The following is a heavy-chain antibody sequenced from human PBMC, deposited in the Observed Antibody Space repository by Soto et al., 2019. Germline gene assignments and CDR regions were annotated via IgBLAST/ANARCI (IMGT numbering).Heavy chain of an antibody. J-gene: IGHJ4*02. Sequence: ASETLSLTCTVSGDSISSYSWSWIRQVAGKGLEWIGRLYTSGSTKYSPSLKSRVTMSVDASKNQFSMRLSSVTAADTAVYFCARVKATLYRHYYFDYWGQGTPVTVSS. D-gene: IGHD5-12*01. CDR1: GDSISSYS. CDR3: ARVKATLYRHYYFDY. CDR2: LYTSGST. V-gene: IGHV4-4*07.